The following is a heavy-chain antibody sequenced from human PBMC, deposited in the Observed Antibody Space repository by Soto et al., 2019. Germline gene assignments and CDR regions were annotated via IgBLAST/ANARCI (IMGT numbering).Heavy chain of an antibody. D-gene: IGHD5-18*01. CDR1: AGFVTTGGNY. CDR3: ARGFSETAMVNIADY. J-gene: IGHJ4*02. V-gene: IGHV4-61*08. Sequence: SETLSLTCTVSAGFVTTGGNYWSWIRQSPGKEPEWLGYIFYSGRPKYSAALRSRITISVDTSKNQFSLKLSSVTAADTAVYYCARGFSETAMVNIADYWGQGTLVTVSS. CDR2: IFYSGRP.